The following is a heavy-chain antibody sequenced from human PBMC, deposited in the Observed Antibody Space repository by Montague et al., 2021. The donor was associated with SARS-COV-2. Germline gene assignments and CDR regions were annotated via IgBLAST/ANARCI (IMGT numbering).Heavy chain of an antibody. D-gene: IGHD6-19*01. CDR2: IRQDGSNK. CDR3: ARDCGIAVTGTLYYLDD. V-gene: IGHV3-33*01. J-gene: IGHJ6*03. CDR1: GFTFSSYC. Sequence: SLRLSCAASGFTFSSYCMRWVRQAPGKGLEWVAVIRQDGSNKYYADSVKGRFTISRDNSKNTLYLQMNSLRAEDTAVYYCARDCGIAVTGTLYYLDDWGQGTRVIVSS.